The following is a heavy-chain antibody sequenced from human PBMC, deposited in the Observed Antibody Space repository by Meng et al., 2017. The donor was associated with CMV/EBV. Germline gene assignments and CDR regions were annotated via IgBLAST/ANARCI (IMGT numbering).Heavy chain of an antibody. D-gene: IGHD3-22*01. CDR2: INHSGST. V-gene: IGHV4-34*01. Sequence: QVQLQPWGAGLLTPSESLSFTCAVYGGSVSGYYWSWIRQPPGKGLEWIGYINHSGSTNYNPSLKSRVTISVDTSKNQFSLKLSSVTAADTAVYYCARVWDSGWDYWGQGTLVTVSS. CDR1: GGSVSGYY. J-gene: IGHJ4*02. CDR3: ARVWDSGWDY.